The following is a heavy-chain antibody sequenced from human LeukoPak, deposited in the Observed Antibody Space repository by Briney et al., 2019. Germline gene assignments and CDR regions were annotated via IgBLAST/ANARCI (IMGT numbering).Heavy chain of an antibody. D-gene: IGHD4/OR15-4a*01. CDR3: ARGAPLSQIYFFYYYLDV. CDR1: GYTFTDYY. CDR2: IDPNRGGT. V-gene: IGHV1-2*02. Sequence: ASVKVSCKASGYTFTDYYMHWVRQAPGQGLERLGWIDPNRGGTIYAQKFQGRVTMTRDTSISTAYMELSRLRSDDTAVYYCARGAPLSQIYFFYYYLDVWAKGTTVTISS. J-gene: IGHJ6*03.